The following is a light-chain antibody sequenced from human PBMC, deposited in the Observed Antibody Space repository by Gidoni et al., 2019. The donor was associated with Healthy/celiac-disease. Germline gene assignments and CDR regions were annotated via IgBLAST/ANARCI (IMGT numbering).Light chain of an antibody. CDR2: AAS. J-gene: IGKJ5*01. CDR3: QQLNSYPPIT. Sequence: IQLTQSPSFLSASVGDRVTITCWASQGISSYLAWYQQKPGKAPKLLIYAASTLQSGVPSRFSGSGSGTEFTLTISSLQPEDFATYYCQQLNSYPPITVGQGTRLEIK. V-gene: IGKV1-9*01. CDR1: QGISSY.